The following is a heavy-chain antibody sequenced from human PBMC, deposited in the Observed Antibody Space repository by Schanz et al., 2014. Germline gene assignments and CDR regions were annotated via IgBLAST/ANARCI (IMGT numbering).Heavy chain of an antibody. CDR2: ISPYNGNT. J-gene: IGHJ4*02. CDR1: GGTFSSFG. D-gene: IGHD6-19*01. V-gene: IGHV1-18*01. Sequence: VQLEQSGAEVKKPGSSVKVSCKASGGTFSSFGINWVRQAPGQGLEWMGWISPYNGNTNYAQKLQGRVTITADKSSDTAYMELRSLRSDDTAVYYCARGGYSSGWYDRDIAHFDYWGQGTLVTVSS. CDR3: ARGGYSSGWYDRDIAHFDY.